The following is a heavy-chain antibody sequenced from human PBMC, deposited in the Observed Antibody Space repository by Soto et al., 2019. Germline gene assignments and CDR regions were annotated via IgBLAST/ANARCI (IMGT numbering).Heavy chain of an antibody. CDR3: TTDSQWGI. J-gene: IGHJ3*02. V-gene: IGHV3-15*07. CDR1: GFAFTNAW. D-gene: IGHD2-8*01. CDR2: IKSKADGGTI. Sequence: GGSLRLSSAVSGFAFTNAWMNWVRQAPGKGLEWVGRIKSKADGGTIEYAAPVKGRFTISRDDSKNTLYLRMNSLQTEDTAVYYCTTDSQWGIWGQGTMVTVSS.